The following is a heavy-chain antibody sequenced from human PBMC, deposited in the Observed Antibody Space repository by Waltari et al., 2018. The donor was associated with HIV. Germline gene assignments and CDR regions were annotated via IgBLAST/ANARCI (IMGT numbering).Heavy chain of an antibody. CDR3: VKDSGRAADVFDL. V-gene: IGHV3-23*01. Sequence: QLLESGGGLVEPGGSLRLSCAASGFIFTAFAMDWVRQAPGKGLEGVSAIRGGCETFYADSVKGRFTISRDNSKNTLYLQMNSLRADDAAVYYCVKDSGRAADVFDLWGQGTMVTVSS. CDR2: IRGGCET. D-gene: IGHD3-10*01. CDR1: GFIFTAFA. J-gene: IGHJ3*01.